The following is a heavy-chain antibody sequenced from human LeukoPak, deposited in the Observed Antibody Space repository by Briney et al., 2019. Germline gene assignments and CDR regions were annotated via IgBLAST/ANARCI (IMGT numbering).Heavy chain of an antibody. Sequence: GASVKVSCKASGGTFSNYAINWVRQAPGQGLEWMGIINPSGGSTSYAQKFQGRVTMTRDMSTSTVYMELSSLRSEDTAVYYCARGPGDGYNRLWLDANAFDIWGQGTMVTVSS. CDR1: GGTFSNYA. D-gene: IGHD5-24*01. V-gene: IGHV1-46*01. CDR3: ARGPGDGYNRLWLDANAFDI. CDR2: INPSGGST. J-gene: IGHJ3*02.